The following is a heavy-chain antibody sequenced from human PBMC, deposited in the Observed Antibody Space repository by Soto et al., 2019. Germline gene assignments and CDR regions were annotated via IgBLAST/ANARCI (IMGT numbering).Heavy chain of an antibody. CDR1: GFTFSGSA. J-gene: IGHJ4*02. V-gene: IGHV3-73*01. CDR2: IRSKANSYAT. CDR3: TRHVGGYDLPFDY. Sequence: GWSLRLSCAASGFTFSGSAMHWVRQASGKGLEWVGRIRSKANSYATAYAASVKGRFTISRDDSKNTAYLQMNSLKTEDTAVYYCTRHVGGYDLPFDYWGQGTLVTASS. D-gene: IGHD5-12*01.